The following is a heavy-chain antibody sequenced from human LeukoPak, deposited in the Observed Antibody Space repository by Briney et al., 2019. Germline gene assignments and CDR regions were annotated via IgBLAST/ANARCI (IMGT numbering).Heavy chain of an antibody. V-gene: IGHV3-49*04. CDR3: TRARRRSPAFDI. Sequence: GGSLRLSCTASGFTFGDYAMSWVRQAPGKGLERVGFIRSKAYGGTTEYAASVKGRFTISRDDSKSIAYLQMNSLKTEDTAVYYCTRARRRSPAFDIWGQGTMVTVSS. CDR2: IRSKAYGGTT. J-gene: IGHJ3*02. CDR1: GFTFGDYA.